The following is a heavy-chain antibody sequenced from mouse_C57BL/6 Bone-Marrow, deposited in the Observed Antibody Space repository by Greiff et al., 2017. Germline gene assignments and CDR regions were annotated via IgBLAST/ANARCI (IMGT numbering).Heavy chain of an antibody. V-gene: IGHV1-52*01. CDR2: IDPSDSET. D-gene: IGHD1-1*01. CDR3: ARDYGSSYDY. CDR1: GYTFTSYW. Sequence: QVQLQQPGAELVRPGSSVKLSCKASGYTFTSYWMHWVKQRPIQGLEWIGNIDPSDSETPYNQKFKDKATLTVDKSSSTAYMQLSSLTSEDSAVYYCARDYGSSYDYWGQGTTLTVSS. J-gene: IGHJ2*01.